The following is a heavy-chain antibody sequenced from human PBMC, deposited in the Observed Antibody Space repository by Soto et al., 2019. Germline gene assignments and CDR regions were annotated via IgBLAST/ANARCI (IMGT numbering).Heavy chain of an antibody. D-gene: IGHD1-26*01. Sequence: ASVKVSCKASGYTFTSYDINWVRQATGQGLEWMGWMNPNSGNTGYAQKFQGRVTMTRNTSISTACMELSSLRSEDTAVYYCASYSGSYRGSTYGMDVWGQGTTVTVSS. CDR1: GYTFTSYD. CDR3: ASYSGSYRGSTYGMDV. J-gene: IGHJ6*02. V-gene: IGHV1-8*01. CDR2: MNPNSGNT.